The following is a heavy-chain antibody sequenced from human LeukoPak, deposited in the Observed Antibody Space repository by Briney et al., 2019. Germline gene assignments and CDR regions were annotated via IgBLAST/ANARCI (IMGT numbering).Heavy chain of an antibody. Sequence: PGGSLRLSCAASGFTVSDNYMTWVRRTPGKGLEWVSLLSGGGRTYYADSVKGRFTISRDDSNNVLYLQMNNLRAEDTAVYYCARTTATPSSYYGMDVWGQGTTVTVSS. CDR3: ARTTATPSSYYGMDV. CDR2: LSGGGRT. J-gene: IGHJ6*02. D-gene: IGHD5-18*01. V-gene: IGHV3-66*01. CDR1: GFTVSDNY.